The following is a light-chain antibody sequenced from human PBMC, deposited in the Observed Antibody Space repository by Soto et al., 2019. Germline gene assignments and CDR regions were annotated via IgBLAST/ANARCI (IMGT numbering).Light chain of an antibody. CDR1: QSVKTY. V-gene: IGKV3-11*01. CDR3: QQRSGWPT. J-gene: IGKJ2*01. Sequence: DTVLTQSPATLSLSPGDRATLSCRASQSVKTYLAWYQQKPGQAPRLLIYDASNRATGVPARFSGSGSGTDFTLTISSLEPEDFAVYYCQQRSGWPTFGQGTKLEIK. CDR2: DAS.